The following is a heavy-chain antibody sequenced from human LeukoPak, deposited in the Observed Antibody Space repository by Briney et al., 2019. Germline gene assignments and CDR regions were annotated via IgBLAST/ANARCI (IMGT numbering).Heavy chain of an antibody. V-gene: IGHV1-8*02. CDR2: MNPNSGNT. J-gene: IGHJ4*02. D-gene: IGHD6-6*01. CDR3: ARDVKGKYSSSGV. Sequence: GASVKVSCKASGYTFTSYGISWVRQAPGQGLEWMGWMNPNSGNTGYAQKFQGRVTMTRNTSISTAYMELSSLRSEDTAVYYCARDVKGKYSSSGVWGQGTLVTVSS. CDR1: GYTFTSYG.